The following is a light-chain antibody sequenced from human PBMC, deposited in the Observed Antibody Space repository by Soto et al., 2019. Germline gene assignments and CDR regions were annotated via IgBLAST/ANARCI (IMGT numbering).Light chain of an antibody. CDR3: QQSYSSPQT. CDR2: TAS. CDR1: QSISNY. V-gene: IGKV1-39*01. J-gene: IGKJ1*01. Sequence: DIQMTQSPSSLSPSVRDRVTITFRASQSISNYLNWYQQKTGKAPKVLIYTASSLQSGVPSRFNGSGSGTDYTLTISSLQPEDCATYYCQQSYSSPQTFGQGTKVDIK.